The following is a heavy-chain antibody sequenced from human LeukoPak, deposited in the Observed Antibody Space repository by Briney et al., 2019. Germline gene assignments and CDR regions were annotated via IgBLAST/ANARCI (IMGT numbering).Heavy chain of an antibody. V-gene: IGHV1-2*02. J-gene: IGHJ5*02. Sequence: GASVKVSCKASGYTFTGYYMHWVRQAPGQGLEWMGWINPNSGGTNYAQKFQGRVTMTRDTSISTAYMELSRLRSDDTAVYYCAESYVDYPMGFDPWGQGTLVTVSS. D-gene: IGHD4-17*01. CDR1: GYTFTGYY. CDR2: INPNSGGT. CDR3: AESYVDYPMGFDP.